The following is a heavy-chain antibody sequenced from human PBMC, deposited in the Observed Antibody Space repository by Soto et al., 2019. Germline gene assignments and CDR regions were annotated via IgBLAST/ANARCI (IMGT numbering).Heavy chain of an antibody. J-gene: IGHJ5*02. CDR2: IWYHGITK. D-gene: IGHD7-27*01. Sequence: HLGGSLRLSCEVSGFSLGEYGMHWVGQAPGKGLEWLAVIWYHGITKNYADSVKGRFTISRDISRDTVYLQMDSLKVEDTAVYHCARDGDRTSHLNWFDPWGQGVMVTVSS. CDR3: ARDGDRTSHLNWFDP. V-gene: IGHV3-33*01. CDR1: GFSLGEYG.